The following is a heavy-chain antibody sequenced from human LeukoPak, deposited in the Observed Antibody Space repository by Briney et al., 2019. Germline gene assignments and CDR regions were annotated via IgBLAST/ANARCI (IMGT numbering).Heavy chain of an antibody. CDR3: ARVGGHIYDSSGYYYGSSAFDI. CDR2: IYYTGSI. D-gene: IGHD3-22*01. V-gene: IGHV4-30-4*01. CDR1: GGSINSGDYY. J-gene: IGHJ3*02. Sequence: SETLSLTCTVSGGSINSGDYYWSWIRQPPGKGLEWVGYIYYTGSIYYNPSLKSRLTISVDTSKNQFSLKLSSVTAADTAVYYCARVGGHIYDSSGYYYGSSAFDIWGQGTMVTVSS.